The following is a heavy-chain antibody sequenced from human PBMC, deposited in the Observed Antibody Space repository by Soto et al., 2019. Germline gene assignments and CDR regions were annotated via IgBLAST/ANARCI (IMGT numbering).Heavy chain of an antibody. V-gene: IGHV4-59*01. CDR1: GGSISSYY. CDR3: ARDHGESYDY. Sequence: SETLSLTCTVSGGSISSYYWSWIRQPPGKGLEWIGYIYYSGSTNYNPSLKSRVTISVDTSKNQFSLKLSSVTAADTAVYYCARDHGESYDYWGQGTLVTVSS. D-gene: IGHD1-26*01. J-gene: IGHJ4*02. CDR2: IYYSGST.